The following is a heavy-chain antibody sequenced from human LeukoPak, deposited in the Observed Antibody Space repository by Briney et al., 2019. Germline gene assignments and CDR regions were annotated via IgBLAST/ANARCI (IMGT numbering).Heavy chain of an antibody. CDR3: ARDWGWLPDY. CDR2: ISSSGSTI. CDR1: GFTFSSYE. V-gene: IGHV3-48*03. D-gene: IGHD5-24*01. Sequence: PGGSLRLSCAASGFTFSSYEMNWVRQAPGKGLEWVSYISSSGSTIYYADSVKGRFTISRANAKNSLYLQMNSLRAEDTAVYYCARDWGWLPDYWGQGTLVTVSS. J-gene: IGHJ4*02.